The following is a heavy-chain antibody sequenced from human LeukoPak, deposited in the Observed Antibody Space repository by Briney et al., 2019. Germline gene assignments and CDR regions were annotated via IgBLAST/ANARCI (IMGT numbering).Heavy chain of an antibody. J-gene: IGHJ4*02. D-gene: IGHD2-2*01. Sequence: GGSLRPSCAASGFTFSSYAMSWVRQAPGKGLEWVSSISSSSSYIYYADSVKGRFTISRDNAKNSLYLQMNSLRAEDTAVYYCARVPADVVVPARYYFDYWGQGTLVTVSS. CDR3: ARVPADVVVPARYYFDY. CDR2: ISSSSSYI. V-gene: IGHV3-21*01. CDR1: GFTFSSYA.